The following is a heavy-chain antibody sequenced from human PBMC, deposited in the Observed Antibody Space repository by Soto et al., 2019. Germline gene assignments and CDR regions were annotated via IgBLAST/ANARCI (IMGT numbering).Heavy chain of an antibody. CDR2: IIPMFDIK. D-gene: IGHD3-10*01. Sequence: QLQLVQSGAEVKERGSSVKISCKTSGGNFNTYALTWVRQAPGQGLEWIGGIIPMFDIKNVAQRFQGRVTLNADDSMTTAYMEMTSLRSDDTAVYYCAKGAGDHWGQGTLVTVSS. J-gene: IGHJ4*02. V-gene: IGHV1-69*01. CDR3: AKGAGDH. CDR1: GGNFNTYA.